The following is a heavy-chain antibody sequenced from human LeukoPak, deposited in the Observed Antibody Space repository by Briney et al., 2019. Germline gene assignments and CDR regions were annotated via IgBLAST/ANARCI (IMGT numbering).Heavy chain of an antibody. J-gene: IGHJ4*02. V-gene: IGHV3-21*01. D-gene: IGHD6-13*01. Sequence: GGSLRLSCAASGFTFSSYSMNWVRQAPGKGLEWVSFISSSRSYIYYADSVKGRFTISRDNAKNSLYLQMNSLRAENTAVYYCARFIAAPYYFDYWGRGTLVTVSS. CDR2: ISSSRSYI. CDR3: ARFIAAPYYFDY. CDR1: GFTFSSYS.